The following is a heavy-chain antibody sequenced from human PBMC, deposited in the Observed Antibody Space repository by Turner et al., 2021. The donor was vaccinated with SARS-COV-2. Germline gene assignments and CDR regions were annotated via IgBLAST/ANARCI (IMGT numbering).Heavy chain of an antibody. Sequence: EVQLVESGGGFVQPGGSLRLSCAASGFTVSSNYMSWVRQDPGKGLEWVSVIYSGGSTYDADSVKCRFTISRDNSKNTLYLQMNSLRAEDTAVYYCATDLKGGRGPWGQGTLVTVSS. J-gene: IGHJ5*02. CDR3: ATDLKGGRGP. CDR1: GFTVSSNY. CDR2: IYSGGST. D-gene: IGHD1-26*01. V-gene: IGHV3-66*02.